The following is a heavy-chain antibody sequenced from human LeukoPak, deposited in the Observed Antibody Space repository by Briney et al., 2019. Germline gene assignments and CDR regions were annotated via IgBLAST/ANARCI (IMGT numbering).Heavy chain of an antibody. CDR2: IYYSGST. J-gene: IGHJ4*02. CDR3: ARVPPGGNSAHYFDY. V-gene: IGHV4-59*01. Sequence: SETLSLTCTVSGDSIGSYYWSWIRKPPGKGLEWIGYIYYSGSTNYNPSLKSRVTISLDTSKNQLSLKLSSVTAADTAVYYCARVPPGGNSAHYFDYWGQGTLVTVPS. CDR1: GDSIGSYY. D-gene: IGHD4-23*01.